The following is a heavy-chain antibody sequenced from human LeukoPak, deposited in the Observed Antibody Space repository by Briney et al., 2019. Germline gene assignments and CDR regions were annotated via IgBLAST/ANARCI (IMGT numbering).Heavy chain of an antibody. CDR3: ARDIAAAGLFFDY. CDR2: MRYDGSEK. CDR1: GFTFSSYW. Sequence: GGSLRLSCAASGFTFSSYWMSWVRQAPGKGLEWVANMRYDGSEKDYVDSVKGRFTISRDNAKNSLYLQMNSLRAEDTAVYYCARDIAAAGLFFDYWGQGTLVTVSS. V-gene: IGHV3-7*01. J-gene: IGHJ4*02. D-gene: IGHD6-13*01.